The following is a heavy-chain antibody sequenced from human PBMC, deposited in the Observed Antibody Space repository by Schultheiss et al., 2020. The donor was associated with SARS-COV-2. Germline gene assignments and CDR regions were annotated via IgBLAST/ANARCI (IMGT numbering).Heavy chain of an antibody. CDR3: ARGSYCSSTSCLLGYYYGMDV. D-gene: IGHD2-2*01. CDR2: MNPNSGNT. V-gene: IGHV1-8*01. CDR1: GYTFTSYD. Sequence: VKVSCKASGYTFTSYDINWVRQATGQGLEWMGWMNPNSGNTGYAQKFQGRVTMTRNTSISTAYMELSSLRSEDTAVYYCARGSYCSSTSCLLGYYYGMDVWGQGTTVTVSS. J-gene: IGHJ6*02.